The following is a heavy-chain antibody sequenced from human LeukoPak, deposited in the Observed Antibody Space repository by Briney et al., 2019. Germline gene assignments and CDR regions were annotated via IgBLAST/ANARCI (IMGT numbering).Heavy chain of an antibody. Sequence: GGSLRLSCAASGFTFSSYAMSWDRQAPGKGLEWVSAISGSGGSTFYADSVKGRFTISRDNSKNTLYLQLNSLRAEDTAVYYCAKDLLTTGTFDIWGQGTMVTVSS. J-gene: IGHJ3*02. CDR3: AKDLLTTGTFDI. D-gene: IGHD1-14*01. CDR1: GFTFSSYA. CDR2: ISGSGGST. V-gene: IGHV3-23*01.